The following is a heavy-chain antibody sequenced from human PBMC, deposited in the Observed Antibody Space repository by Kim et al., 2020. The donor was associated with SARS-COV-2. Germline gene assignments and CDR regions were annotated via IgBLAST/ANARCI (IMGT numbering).Heavy chain of an antibody. Sequence: DSVKGRVTISRENSKNTLYLPMNSLRAEDTAVYYCAKAHTVRLSYYGMDVWGQGTTVTVSS. V-gene: IGHV3-30*02. CDR3: AKAHTVRLSYYGMDV. J-gene: IGHJ6*02. D-gene: IGHD4-4*01.